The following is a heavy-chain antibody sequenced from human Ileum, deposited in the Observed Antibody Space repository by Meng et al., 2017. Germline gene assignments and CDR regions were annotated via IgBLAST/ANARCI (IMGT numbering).Heavy chain of an antibody. V-gene: IGHV3-15*01. CDR1: GLTFSNAW. Sequence: EVQLVESGGGLVTPGGSLRLSCEASGLTFSNAWMTWARQAPGKGLEWVGRIKSKADGGTTDYAAPVKGRFTISRDDSKNTVHLQMNSLKTEDTAVYYCAARHSGYDWADYWGQGTLVTVSS. J-gene: IGHJ4*02. D-gene: IGHD5-12*01. CDR2: IKSKADGGTT. CDR3: AARHSGYDWADY.